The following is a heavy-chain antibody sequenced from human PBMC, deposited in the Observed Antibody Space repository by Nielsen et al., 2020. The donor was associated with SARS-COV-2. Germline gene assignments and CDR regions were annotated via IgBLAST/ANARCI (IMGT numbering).Heavy chain of an antibody. J-gene: IGHJ4*02. Sequence: GESLKISCAASGFTFSDYYMSWIRQAPGKGLEWIAYISNTSPYTNYADSVKGRFIISRDNAKSSLYLQMDSLRADDTAVYYCARLFAAVVAGRGALPDYWGLGTLVTVSS. CDR1: GFTFSDYY. V-gene: IGHV3-11*03. D-gene: IGHD6-13*01. CDR3: ARLFAAVVAGRGALPDY. CDR2: ISNTSPYT.